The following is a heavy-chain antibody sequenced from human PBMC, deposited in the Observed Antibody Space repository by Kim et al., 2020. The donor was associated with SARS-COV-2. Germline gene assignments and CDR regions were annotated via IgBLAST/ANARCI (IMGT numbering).Heavy chain of an antibody. CDR3: ARGTLAPKRITMVRALDY. CDR2: INHSGST. CDR1: GGSFSGYY. D-gene: IGHD3-10*01. Sequence: SETLSLTCAVYGGSFSGYYWSWIRQPPGKGLEWIGEINHSGSTNYNPSLKSRVTISVDTSKNQFSLKLSSVTAADTAVYYCARGTLAPKRITMVRALDYWGQGTLVTVSS. V-gene: IGHV4-34*01. J-gene: IGHJ4*02.